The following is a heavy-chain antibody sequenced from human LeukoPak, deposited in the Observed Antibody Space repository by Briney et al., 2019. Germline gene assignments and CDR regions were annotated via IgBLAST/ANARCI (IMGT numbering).Heavy chain of an antibody. D-gene: IGHD2-15*01. J-gene: IGHJ4*02. CDR3: AKAQRIEHSDFDH. Sequence: PGGSLRLSCAASGITVRSNYMSWVRQAPGKGLEWVSVIYSGARTHYAASVKGRFTISRDNSKNTLYLQMNSLRADDTAVYYCAKAQRIEHSDFDHWGQGTLVTVSA. CDR1: GITVRSNY. CDR2: IYSGART. V-gene: IGHV3-66*01.